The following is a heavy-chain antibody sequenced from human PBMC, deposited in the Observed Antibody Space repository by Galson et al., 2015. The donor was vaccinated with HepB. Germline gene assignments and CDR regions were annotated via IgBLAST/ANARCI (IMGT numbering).Heavy chain of an antibody. CDR1: GFTFTSSA. CDR2: IVVGSGNT. D-gene: IGHD3-22*01. J-gene: IGHJ3*02. V-gene: IGHV1-58*02. CDR3: ARALIRASYYYDSSGPDAFDI. Sequence: SVKVSCKASGFTFTSSAMQWVRQARGQRLEWIGWIVVGSGNTNYAQKFQERVTITRDMSTSTAYMELSSLKASDTAMYYCARALIRASYYYDSSGPDAFDIWGQGAMVTVSS.